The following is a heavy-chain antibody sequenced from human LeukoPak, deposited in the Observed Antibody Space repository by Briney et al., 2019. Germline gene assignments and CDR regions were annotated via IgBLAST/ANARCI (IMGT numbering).Heavy chain of an antibody. CDR3: ARGGTYYYGSGSFGY. CDR2: IKQEGSEK. J-gene: IGHJ4*02. Sequence: PGGSLRLSCAASGFTFSSYWMSWVRQAPGKGLEWVANIKQEGSEKYYVDSVKGRFTISRDNAKNSLYLQMNSLRAEDTAVYYCARGGTYYYGSGSFGYWGQGTLVTVSS. CDR1: GFTFSSYW. D-gene: IGHD3-10*01. V-gene: IGHV3-7*01.